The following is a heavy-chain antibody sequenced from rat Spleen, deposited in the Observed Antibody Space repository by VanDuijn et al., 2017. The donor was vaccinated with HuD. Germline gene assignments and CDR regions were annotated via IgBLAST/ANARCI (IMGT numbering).Heavy chain of an antibody. Sequence: QVQLKESGPGLVQPSQTLSLTCTVSGFSLTSYNVHWFRQPTGKGLEWMGVIWTCGSTDYNSALKTRLSISRDNSKKQVFLKMNSLQTDDTGTYYCTRGHGSYALWYFDFWGPGTMVTVSS. CDR3: TRGHGSYALWYFDF. CDR1: GFSLTSYN. J-gene: IGHJ1*01. V-gene: IGHV2-30*01. D-gene: IGHD1-2*01. CDR2: IWTCGST.